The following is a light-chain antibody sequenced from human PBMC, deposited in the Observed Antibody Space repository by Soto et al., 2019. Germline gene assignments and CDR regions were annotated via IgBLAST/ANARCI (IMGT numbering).Light chain of an antibody. J-gene: IGLJ3*02. CDR3: CSYAGSNTGV. CDR2: DVS. V-gene: IGLV2-11*01. CDR1: SSDVGGYNY. Sequence: QSALTQPRSVSGSPGQSVTISCTGTSSDVGGYNYVSWYQQHPGKAPKLIIYDVSKRPSGVPDRFSGSKSGNTASLTISGLQAEDEADYYCCSYAGSNTGVFGGGTKLTVL.